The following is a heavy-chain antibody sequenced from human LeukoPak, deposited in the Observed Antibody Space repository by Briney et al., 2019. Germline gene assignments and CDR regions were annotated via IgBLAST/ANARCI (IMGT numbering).Heavy chain of an antibody. J-gene: IGHJ3*02. V-gene: IGHV3-30*04. D-gene: IGHD3-3*01. CDR3: ARSITIFGVVIAKPNDAFDI. CDR2: ISYDGSNK. CDR1: GFTFSSYA. Sequence: GVSLRLSCAASGFTFSSYAMHWVRQAPGKGLEWVAVISYDGSNKYYADSVKGRFTISRDNSKNTLYLQMNSLRAEDTAVYYCARSITIFGVVIAKPNDAFDIWGQGTMVTVSS.